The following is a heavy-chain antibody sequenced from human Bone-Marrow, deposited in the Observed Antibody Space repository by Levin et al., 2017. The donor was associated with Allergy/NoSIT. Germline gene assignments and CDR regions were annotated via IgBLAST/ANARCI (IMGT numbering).Heavy chain of an antibody. J-gene: IGHJ4*02. CDR1: GYTFADFY. CDR3: ARGAAAVAGLRLDY. Sequence: GASVKVSCKASGYTFADFYVHWVRQAPGQGLEWMGWSYPDRGSTNYAQKFQGKVTMTGDTSISTAYMELTSLTSDDTATYYCARGAAAVAGLRLDYWGRGTLVTVSS. CDR2: SYPDRGST. D-gene: IGHD6-19*01. V-gene: IGHV1-2*02.